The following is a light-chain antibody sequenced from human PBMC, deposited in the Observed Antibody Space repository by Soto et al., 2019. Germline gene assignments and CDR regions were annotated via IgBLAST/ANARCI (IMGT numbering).Light chain of an antibody. Sequence: EIVLTQSPATLSLSPWERATLSCRASQRISSHLTWYQHKPGQAPRLLIYDASNRATDIPARFSGSGSGTDLTRTISSLEPEDFEVYSCQRRDWPIAFGGGTKVEIK. CDR1: QRISSH. J-gene: IGKJ4*01. CDR3: QRRDWPIA. CDR2: DAS. V-gene: IGKV3-11*01.